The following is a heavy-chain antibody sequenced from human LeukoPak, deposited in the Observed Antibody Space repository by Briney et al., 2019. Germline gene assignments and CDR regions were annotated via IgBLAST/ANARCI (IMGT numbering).Heavy chain of an antibody. Sequence: GGSLRLSCAASGFAFSTYAMSWVRQAPGKGLEWVSAISGSGGTTYYADSVKGRFTISRDNSKNTLYLQMNSLRAEDTAVYYCAKEAYSSGWYPYWGQGTLVTVSS. CDR3: AKEAYSSGWYPY. J-gene: IGHJ4*02. V-gene: IGHV3-23*01. CDR2: ISGSGGTT. D-gene: IGHD6-19*01. CDR1: GFAFSTYA.